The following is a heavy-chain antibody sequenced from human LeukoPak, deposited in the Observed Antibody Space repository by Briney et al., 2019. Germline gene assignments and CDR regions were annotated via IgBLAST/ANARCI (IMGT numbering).Heavy chain of an antibody. V-gene: IGHV3-33*06. J-gene: IGHJ4*02. Sequence: PGGSLRLSCAASGFNFSNYGMHWVRQPPGKGLEWVAVIWYDGSNKYYADSVKGRFTISRDNSKDTLYVQMNSLRAEDTAVYYCAKALYGGNVLYFDYWGQGTLVTVSS. CDR2: IWYDGSNK. D-gene: IGHD4-23*01. CDR3: AKALYGGNVLYFDY. CDR1: GFNFSNYG.